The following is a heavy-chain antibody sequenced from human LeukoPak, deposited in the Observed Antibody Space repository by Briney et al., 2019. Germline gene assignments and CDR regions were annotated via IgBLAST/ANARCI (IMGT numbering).Heavy chain of an antibody. CDR1: GGSISTYY. D-gene: IGHD2-2*01. J-gene: IGHJ6*02. CDR2: TYYSGST. Sequence: SETLSLTCTVSGGSISTYYWSWIRQPAGQGLEWIGYTYYSGSTNYNPSLKSRVSISVDTSKNQFSLKLTSVTAADTAVYYCARSGCSSNSCHRVGYYGMDVWGQGTTVTVSS. CDR3: ARSGCSSNSCHRVGYYGMDV. V-gene: IGHV4-59*01.